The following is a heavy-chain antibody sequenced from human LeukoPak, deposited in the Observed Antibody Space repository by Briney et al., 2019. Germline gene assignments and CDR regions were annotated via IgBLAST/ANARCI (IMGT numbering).Heavy chain of an antibody. D-gene: IGHD5-24*01. V-gene: IGHV4-31*03. Sequence: PSETLSLTCTVSGDSVTSGGYFWTWIRHHPGKGLEWIGYISNSGTTSYNPSPKSRVTISVDTSKNQFSLKLSSVTAADTAVYYCARGGGRWLKIRGIRGMDVWGQGTTVTVSS. CDR1: GDSVTSGGYF. CDR2: ISNSGTT. CDR3: ARGGGRWLKIRGIRGMDV. J-gene: IGHJ6*02.